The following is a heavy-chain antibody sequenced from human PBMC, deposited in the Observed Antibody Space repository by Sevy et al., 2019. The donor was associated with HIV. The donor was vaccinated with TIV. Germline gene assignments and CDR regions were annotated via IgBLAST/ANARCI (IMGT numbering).Heavy chain of an antibody. Sequence: GGSLRLSCAASGFTFSDYYMSWIRRAPGKGLEWVSYISNSGGTTDYADSVKGRFTISRDNAKNSLYLQMNSLRAEDTAVYYCARITGWRFDYWGQGTLVTVSS. V-gene: IGHV3-11*04. J-gene: IGHJ4*02. CDR2: ISNSGGTT. CDR3: ARITGWRFDY. CDR1: GFTFSDYY. D-gene: IGHD6-19*01.